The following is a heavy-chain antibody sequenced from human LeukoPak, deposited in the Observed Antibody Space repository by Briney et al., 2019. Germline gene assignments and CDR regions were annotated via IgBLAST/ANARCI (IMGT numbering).Heavy chain of an antibody. CDR3: ARTLVVVMYYGMDV. J-gene: IGHJ6*02. D-gene: IGHD3-22*01. CDR2: ISSSGSTI. CDR1: GFTFSDYY. V-gene: IGHV3-11*04. Sequence: GGSLRLSCAASGFTFSDYYMSWIRQAPGKGLEWVSYISSSGSTIYYADSVKGRFTISRDNAKNSLYLQMNSLRAEDTAVYYCARTLVVVMYYGMDVWGQGTTVTVSS.